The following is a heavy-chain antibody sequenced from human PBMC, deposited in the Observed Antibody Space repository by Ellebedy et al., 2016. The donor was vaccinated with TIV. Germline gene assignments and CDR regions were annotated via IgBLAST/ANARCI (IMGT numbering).Heavy chain of an antibody. CDR1: AYSFTNYW. J-gene: IGHJ4*02. CDR2: LYPGDSDT. V-gene: IGHV5-51*01. CDR3: ARRFYDSEFFEY. Sequence: GESLKISCTGSAYSFTNYWIGWVRQMPGKGLEWMGTLYPGDSDTRYNPSFQGQVTISADKSISTAYLQWSSLKASDTAIYYCARRFYDSEFFEYWGQGTLVTVSS. D-gene: IGHD2/OR15-2a*01.